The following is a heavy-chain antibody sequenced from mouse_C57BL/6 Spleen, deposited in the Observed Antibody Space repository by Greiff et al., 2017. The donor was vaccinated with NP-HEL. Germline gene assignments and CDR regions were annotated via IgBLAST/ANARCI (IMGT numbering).Heavy chain of an antibody. Sequence: QVQLKQSGAELVRPGTSVKVSCKASGYAFTNYLIEWVKQRPGQGLEWIGVINPGSGGTNYNEKFKGKATLTADKSSSTAYMQLSSLTSEDSAVYFCARARVDLTFFDYWGQGTTLTVSS. D-gene: IGHD1-1*01. CDR2: INPGSGGT. CDR3: ARARVDLTFFDY. CDR1: GYAFTNYL. J-gene: IGHJ2*01. V-gene: IGHV1-54*01.